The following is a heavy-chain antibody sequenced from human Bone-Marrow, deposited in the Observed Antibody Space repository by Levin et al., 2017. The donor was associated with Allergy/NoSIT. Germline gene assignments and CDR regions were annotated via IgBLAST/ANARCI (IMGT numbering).Heavy chain of an antibody. CDR2: IFPRDSDT. CDR3: ARRDSDGSNSFDY. J-gene: IGHJ4*02. D-gene: IGHD4-23*01. V-gene: IGHV5-51*01. Sequence: GESLKISCQASGYSFTSFWFGWVRQRPGKGLEWMGLIFPRDSDTRVSPSFQGQIIMSVDNSISTAYLQWTSLKASDSAMYYCARRDSDGSNSFDYWGQGALVTVSP. CDR1: GYSFTSFW.